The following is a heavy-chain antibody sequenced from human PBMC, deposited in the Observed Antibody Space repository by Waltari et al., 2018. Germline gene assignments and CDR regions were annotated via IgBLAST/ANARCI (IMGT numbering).Heavy chain of an antibody. CDR3: AKDGIYSGSYYPLF. CDR2: ISYDGSNK. J-gene: IGHJ4*02. D-gene: IGHD1-26*01. CDR1: GFTFSSYG. Sequence: QVQLVESGGGVVQPGRSLRLSCAASGFTFSSYGIHWVRQAPGKGLEWVAVISYDGSNKYYADSVKGRFTISRDNSKNTLYLQMNSLRAEDTAVYYCAKDGIYSGSYYPLFWGQGTLVTVSS. V-gene: IGHV3-30*18.